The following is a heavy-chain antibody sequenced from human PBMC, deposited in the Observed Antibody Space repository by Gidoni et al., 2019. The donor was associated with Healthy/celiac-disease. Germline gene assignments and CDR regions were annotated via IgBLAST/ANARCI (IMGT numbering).Heavy chain of an antibody. V-gene: IGHV3-9*01. D-gene: IGHD3-16*01. CDR3: AKDGGRSEVWFDP. CDR1: GFTFDDYA. Sequence: EVQLVESGGGLVQPGRSLRLSCAASGFTFDDYAMHWVRQAPGKGRVGVSGMSWNSGSIGYADSVKGRFTISRDNAKNSLYLQMNSLRAEDTALYYCAKDGGRSEVWFDPWGQGTLVTVAS. J-gene: IGHJ5*02. CDR2: MSWNSGSI.